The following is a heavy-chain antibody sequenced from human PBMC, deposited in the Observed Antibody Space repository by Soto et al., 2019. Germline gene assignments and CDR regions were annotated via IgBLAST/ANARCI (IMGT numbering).Heavy chain of an antibody. V-gene: IGHV3-21*01. J-gene: IGHJ6*02. Sequence: EVHLVESGGGLVKPGGSLRLSCAVSGFTFSSCPMNWVRQAPGKGLEWVSSISPSTSHIYYADSVKGRFTISRDNAKNSLFLKMNSLRAEDTDVYYCSGCSGGACHQNYGMDVWGQGTTVTVSS. CDR3: SGCSGGACHQNYGMDV. CDR1: GFTFSSCP. D-gene: IGHD2-15*01. CDR2: ISPSTSHI.